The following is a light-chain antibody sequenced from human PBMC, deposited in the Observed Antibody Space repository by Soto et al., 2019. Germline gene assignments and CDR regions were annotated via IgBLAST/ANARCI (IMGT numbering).Light chain of an antibody. Sequence: EIVLTQSPATLSLSPGERATLSCRASQSVSSTYLAWYQQQPGQAPRLLIYGSSNRATGIPDRFSGSGSGTDFTLTISRLEPEDFAVYYCQQYGSSSWTFGQGTKVDIK. V-gene: IGKV3-20*01. J-gene: IGKJ1*01. CDR1: QSVSSTY. CDR3: QQYGSSSWT. CDR2: GSS.